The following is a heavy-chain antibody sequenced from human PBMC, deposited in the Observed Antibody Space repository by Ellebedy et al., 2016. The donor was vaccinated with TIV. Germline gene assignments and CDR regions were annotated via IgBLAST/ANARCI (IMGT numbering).Heavy chain of an antibody. CDR3: AANGDY. V-gene: IGHV4-61*01. CDR1: GASVTSTTYW. J-gene: IGHJ4*02. CDR2: VYYTGGT. D-gene: IGHD2-8*01. Sequence: SETLSLXXSVSGASVTSTTYWWNWFRQPPGKGLEWIGNVYYTGGTDYHPSLKSRLTISVDTSKNQFSLRLTSVTAADTAVYYCAANGDYWGQGTLVTVSS.